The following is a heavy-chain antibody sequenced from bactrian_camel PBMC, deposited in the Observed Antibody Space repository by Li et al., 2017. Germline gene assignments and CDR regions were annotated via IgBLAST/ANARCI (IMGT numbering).Heavy chain of an antibody. CDR2: INSGGRIK. CDR3: AATSGTCRCLGY. D-gene: IGHD5*01. V-gene: IGHV3S39*01. J-gene: IGHJ4*01. Sequence: HVQLVESGGGTVQPGGSLRLSCVASGFGFRGMAMSWIRQAPGKGLEWVSDINSGGRIKDYASNVKGRFTISRDDAKNTLYLQMNSLEPEDTAVYYCAATSGTCRCLGYWGQGTQVTVS. CDR1: GFGFRGMA.